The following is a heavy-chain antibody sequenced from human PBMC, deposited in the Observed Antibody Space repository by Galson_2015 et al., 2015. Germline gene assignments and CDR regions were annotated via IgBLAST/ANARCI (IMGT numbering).Heavy chain of an antibody. V-gene: IGHV3-23*01. CDR1: GFTFSSYA. J-gene: IGHJ2*01. CDR2: ISGSGGST. CDR3: AKARATGGTRWYFDL. D-gene: IGHD6-13*01. Sequence: SLRLSCAASGFTFSSYAMTWVRQAPGKGLEWVSAISGSGGSTYYADSVKGRFTISRDSSKNTVYLQMNSLRAEDTAVYYCAKARATGGTRWYFDLWGRGTLVTVSS.